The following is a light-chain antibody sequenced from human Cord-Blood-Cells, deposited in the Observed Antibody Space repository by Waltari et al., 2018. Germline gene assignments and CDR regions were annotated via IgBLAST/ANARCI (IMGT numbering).Light chain of an antibody. CDR3: SSYTSSSTYV. CDR1: SSDVGGYNY. V-gene: IGLV2-14*01. Sequence: QSALTQPASVSGSPGQSITISCTGTSSDVGGYNYVSWYQQHPGKAPQLMIYDVSKRASGVSNRVSGSKSGNTASLTISGLQAEDEADYYCSSYTSSSTYVFGTGTKVTVL. CDR2: DVS. J-gene: IGLJ1*01.